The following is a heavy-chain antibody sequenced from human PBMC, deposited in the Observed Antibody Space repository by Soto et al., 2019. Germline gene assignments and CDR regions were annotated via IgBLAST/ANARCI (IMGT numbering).Heavy chain of an antibody. CDR3: AKGYGSMIAWRDYFDY. Sequence: EVQLLESGGGLVQPGGSLRLSCAASGFTFSSYAMSWVRQAPGKGLEWVSAISGSGGSTYYADSVKGRFTISRDNSKNTLYLQMNSLRAEDTAVYYCAKGYGSMIAWRDYFDYWGQGTLVTVSS. CDR2: ISGSGGST. CDR1: GFTFSSYA. V-gene: IGHV3-23*01. J-gene: IGHJ4*02. D-gene: IGHD3-22*01.